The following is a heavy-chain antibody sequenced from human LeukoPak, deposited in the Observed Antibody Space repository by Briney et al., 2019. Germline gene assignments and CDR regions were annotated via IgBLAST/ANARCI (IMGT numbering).Heavy chain of an antibody. V-gene: IGHV1-2*02. CDR3: ARMSYYDRRGDNWFDP. Sequence: WASVKLSCTASGYTFTGYYMHWVRQAPGQGLEWMGWINPNSGGTKYTQKFQGRVTMTRDTSISTAYMELSSLRSEDTAVYYCARMSYYDRRGDNWFDPWGQGTLVIVSS. CDR2: INPNSGGT. CDR1: GYTFTGYY. D-gene: IGHD3-22*01. J-gene: IGHJ5*02.